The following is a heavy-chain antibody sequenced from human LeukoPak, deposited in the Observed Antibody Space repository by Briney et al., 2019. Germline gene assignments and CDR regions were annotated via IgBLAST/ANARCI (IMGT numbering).Heavy chain of an antibody. CDR1: GGSINNYY. D-gene: IGHD2-15*01. V-gene: IGHV4-4*07. J-gene: IGHJ3*02. CDR2: IYTRGST. CDR3: ARGRYCSADICSGGDAFDI. Sequence: SKTLSLTCTVSGGSINNYYWSWIRQPAGKGLEWIGRIYTRGSTNYNPSLKSRVTMSVDTSKNQFSLKLSSVTAADTAVYYCARGRYCSADICSGGDAFDIWGQGTMVSVSS.